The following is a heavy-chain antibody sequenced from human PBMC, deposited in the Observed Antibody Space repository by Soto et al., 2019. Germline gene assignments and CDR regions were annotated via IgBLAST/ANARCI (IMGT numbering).Heavy chain of an antibody. CDR3: ARGDAGTDFDY. CDR2: INAGDGVT. CDR1: GYTFTSYA. V-gene: IGHV1-3*01. D-gene: IGHD3-10*01. J-gene: IGHJ4*02. Sequence: QVQLVQSGAEVKKPGASVEVSCKASGYTFTSYAIHWVRQAPGQRLEWMGWINAGDGVTKYSQKFQGRVTITWDTSASTAYMELSSLRSEDTAVFYCARGDAGTDFDYWGQGTLVTVSS.